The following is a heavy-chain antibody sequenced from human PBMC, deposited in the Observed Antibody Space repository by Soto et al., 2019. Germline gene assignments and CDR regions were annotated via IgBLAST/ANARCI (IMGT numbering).Heavy chain of an antibody. J-gene: IGHJ6*03. CDR1: GGSVSSSSYY. Sequence: SETLSLTCTVSGGSVSSSSYYWGWVRQPPGKGLEWIGYIYYSGSTNYNPSLKSRVTISVDKSKNQFSLKLSSVTAADTAVYYCARLVRGGDSFKAYYYYMDVWGKGPTVTVSS. V-gene: IGHV4-61*05. CDR3: ARLVRGGDSFKAYYYYMDV. D-gene: IGHD2-21*02. CDR2: IYYSGST.